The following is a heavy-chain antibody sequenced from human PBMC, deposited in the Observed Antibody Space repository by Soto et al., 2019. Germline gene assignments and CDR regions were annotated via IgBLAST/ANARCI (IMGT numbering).Heavy chain of an antibody. D-gene: IGHD3-3*01. CDR1: GGSISSYY. CDR2: IYTSGST. Sequence: SETLSLTCTVSGGSISSYYWSWIRQPAGKGLEWIRRIYTSGSTNYNPSLKSRVTMSVDTSKNQFSLKLSSVTAADTAVYYCARDIPYDFAYGMDVWGQGTTVTVSS. J-gene: IGHJ6*02. V-gene: IGHV4-4*07. CDR3: ARDIPYDFAYGMDV.